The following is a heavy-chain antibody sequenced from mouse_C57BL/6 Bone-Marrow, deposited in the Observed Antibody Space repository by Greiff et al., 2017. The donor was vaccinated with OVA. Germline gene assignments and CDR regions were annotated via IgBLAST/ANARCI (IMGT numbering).Heavy chain of an antibody. CDR3: ALRQFAY. J-gene: IGHJ3*01. D-gene: IGHD2-12*01. Sequence: EVQLQQSGPELVKPGASVKISCKASGYTFTDYYMNWVKQSHGKSLEWIGDINPNNGGTSYNQKFKGKATLTVDKSSSTAYMELRSLTSEDSAVYYCALRQFAYWGQGTLVTVSA. CDR2: INPNNGGT. V-gene: IGHV1-26*01. CDR1: GYTFTDYY.